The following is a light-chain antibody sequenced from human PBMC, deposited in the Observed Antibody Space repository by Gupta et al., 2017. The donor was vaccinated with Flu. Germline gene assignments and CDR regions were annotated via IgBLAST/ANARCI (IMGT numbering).Light chain of an antibody. J-gene: IGLJ1*01. CDR2: DVS. CDR3: GSVVSSNIYV. Sequence: QSALTQPASVSGSPGQSITISCTGTSSDVGGYNYVSWYQQHPAKAPKLMFFDVSQRAAGVSNRFSGSKSGNTASLTISGLEAEDEADYYCGSVVSSNIYVFGSGTKVTVL. V-gene: IGLV2-14*03. CDR1: SSDVGGYNY.